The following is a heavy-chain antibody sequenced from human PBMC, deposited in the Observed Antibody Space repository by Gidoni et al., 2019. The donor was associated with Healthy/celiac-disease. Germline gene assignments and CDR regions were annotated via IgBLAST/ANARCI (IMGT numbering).Heavy chain of an antibody. CDR2: IYTSGST. CDR3: ASVPYSSGWYGVDY. J-gene: IGHJ4*02. CDR1: GGSISSGSYY. V-gene: IGHV4-61*02. D-gene: IGHD6-19*01. Sequence: QVQLQESGPGLVKPSQTLSLTCTVSGGSISSGSYYWSWIRQPAGKGLEWIGRIYTSGSTNYNPSLKSRVTISVDTSKNQFSLKLSSVTAADTAVYYCASVPYSSGWYGVDYWGQGTLVTVSS.